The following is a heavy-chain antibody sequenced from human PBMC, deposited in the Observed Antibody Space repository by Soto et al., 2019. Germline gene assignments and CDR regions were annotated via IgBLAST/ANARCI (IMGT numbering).Heavy chain of an antibody. V-gene: IGHV1-18*01. D-gene: IGHD5-18*01. CDR1: GYTFASYG. CDR3: ARAVGYSYGFDY. J-gene: IGHJ4*02. Sequence: QVQLVQSGAEVRRPGAPVKVSCKASGYTFASYGISWVRQAPGQGLEWMGWISAYNGNTNYAHKLQGRVTMTTETSTTTAYMELRSLRSDDTAVYYCARAVGYSYGFDYWGQGTLVTVSS. CDR2: ISAYNGNT.